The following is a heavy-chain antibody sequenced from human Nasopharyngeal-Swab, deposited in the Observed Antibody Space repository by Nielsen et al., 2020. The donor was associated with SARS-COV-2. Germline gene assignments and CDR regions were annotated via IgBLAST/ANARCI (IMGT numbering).Heavy chain of an antibody. V-gene: IGHV3-33*03. J-gene: IGHJ4*02. CDR2: VWDDGGDK. Sequence: GGSLRLSCATSGFTFSSYGMHWVRQAPGKGLEWVAVVWDDGGDKHYADSVKGRFTISRDNAKNSLYLQMNSLRAEDTAVYYCADPPFSEYWGQGTLVTVSS. CDR3: ADPPFSEY. CDR1: GFTFSSYG.